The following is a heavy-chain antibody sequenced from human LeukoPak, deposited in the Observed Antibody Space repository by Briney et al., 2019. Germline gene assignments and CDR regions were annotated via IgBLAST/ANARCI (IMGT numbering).Heavy chain of an antibody. V-gene: IGHV3-23*01. J-gene: IGHJ4*02. Sequence: TGGSLRLSCTASEFTFSSRAMSWVRQAPGKGLEWVSAINAGGGSTYYAYYADSVKGRFTISRDNSKNTLYLQINSLRAEDTALYYCALIAASGDHFAYWGQGTLVTVSS. CDR2: INAGGGSTYYA. CDR1: EFTFSSRA. D-gene: IGHD6-13*01. CDR3: ALIAASGDHFAY.